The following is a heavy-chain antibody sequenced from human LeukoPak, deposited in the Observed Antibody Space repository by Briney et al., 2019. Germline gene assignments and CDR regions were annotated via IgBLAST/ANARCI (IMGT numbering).Heavy chain of an antibody. D-gene: IGHD3-22*01. J-gene: IGHJ5*02. Sequence: SVKVSCKASGGTFSSYAISWVRQAPGQGLEWMGGIIPIFGTANYAQKFQGRVTITADESTSTAYMELSSLRSEDTAVYYCARNYYYYDSSRGWFDPWGQGTLVTVSS. V-gene: IGHV1-69*13. CDR1: GGTFSSYA. CDR2: IIPIFGTA. CDR3: ARNYYYYDSSRGWFDP.